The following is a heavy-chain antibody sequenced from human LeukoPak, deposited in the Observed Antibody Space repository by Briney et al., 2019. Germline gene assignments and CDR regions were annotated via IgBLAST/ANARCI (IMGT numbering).Heavy chain of an antibody. CDR1: GGSISSSSFY. Sequence: SETLSLTCTVSGGSISSSSFYWGWIHQSPGKALEWIGNIFYSGSSFYNPSLKSRVTMSVDTSKNQSSLKLTSVTAADTAVYYCARSVPWRFDYWGQGTLVTVSS. V-gene: IGHV4-39*07. J-gene: IGHJ4*02. CDR2: IFYSGSS. CDR3: ARSVPWRFDY.